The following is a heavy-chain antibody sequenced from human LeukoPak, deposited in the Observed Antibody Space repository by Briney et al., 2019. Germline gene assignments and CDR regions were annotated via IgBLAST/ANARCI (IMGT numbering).Heavy chain of an antibody. D-gene: IGHD3-22*01. CDR1: GYTFTGYY. J-gene: IGHJ4*02. CDR3: ARDKTRFTYYDSSGYYYGY. CDR2: INPNSGGT. V-gene: IGHV1-2*02. Sequence: ASVKVSCKASGYTFTGYYMHRVRQAPGQGLEWMGWINPNSGGTNYAQKFQGRVTMTRDTSISTAYMELSRLRSDDTAVYYCARDKTRFTYYDSSGYYYGYWGQGTLVTVSS.